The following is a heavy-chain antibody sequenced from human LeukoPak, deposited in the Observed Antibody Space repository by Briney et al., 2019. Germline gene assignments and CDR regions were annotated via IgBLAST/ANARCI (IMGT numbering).Heavy chain of an antibody. CDR2: IKLDGSEK. V-gene: IGHV3-7*01. CDR3: ARGARYSRL. D-gene: IGHD1-1*01. CDR1: GFTFSSYW. J-gene: IGHJ4*02. Sequence: GGSLRLSCADSGFTFSSYWMTWVRQAPGKGLEWVATIKLDGSEKYYVDSVKGRFTISRDNAKNSLYLQMNSLRGDDTAEYYCARGARYSRLWGQGTLVTVSS.